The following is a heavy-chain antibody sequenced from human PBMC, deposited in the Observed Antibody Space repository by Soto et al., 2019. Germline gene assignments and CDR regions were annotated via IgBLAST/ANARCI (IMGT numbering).Heavy chain of an antibody. V-gene: IGHV3-23*01. CDR3: AKVRATMVRGVIIYFDY. CDR2: ISGSGGST. J-gene: IGHJ4*02. D-gene: IGHD3-10*01. Sequence: PGGSLRLSCAASGFTFSSYAMSWVRQAPGKGLEWVSAISGSGGSTYYADSVKGRFTISRDNSKNTLYLQMNSLRAEDTAVYYCAKVRATMVRGVIIYFDYWGQGTLVTVSS. CDR1: GFTFSSYA.